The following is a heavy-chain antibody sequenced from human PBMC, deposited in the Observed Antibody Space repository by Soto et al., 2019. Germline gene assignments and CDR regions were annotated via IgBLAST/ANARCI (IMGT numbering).Heavy chain of an antibody. D-gene: IGHD3-3*01. CDR2: INEDSTYI. V-gene: IGHV3-21*02. CDR3: VGDFGGYIRSGYRDV. CDR1: GFTFSAFS. J-gene: IGHJ6*03. Sequence: EVRLVESGGGLVQPGGSLRLSCAASGFTFSAFSMNWVRQAPGKVLEWLSSINEDSTYIYYGDSLRGRSTISRDKAKDSLYLHIDSQRAEVTALYYCVGDFGGYIRSGYRDVWGYGAAVIVS.